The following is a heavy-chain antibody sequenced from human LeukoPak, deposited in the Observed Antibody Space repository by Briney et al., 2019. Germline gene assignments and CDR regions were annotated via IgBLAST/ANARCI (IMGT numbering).Heavy chain of an antibody. V-gene: IGHV4-4*07. CDR1: GGSISSYY. J-gene: IGHJ5*02. D-gene: IGHD1-14*01. CDR2: IYTSGST. CDR3: ARQPEGVTWFDP. Sequence: SETLSLTCTVSGGSISSYYWSWIRQPAGKGLEWIGRIYTSGSTNYNPSLKSRVTMSVDTSKRQISLNLSSVTPADTAVYYCARQPEGVTWFDPWGQGTLVTVSS.